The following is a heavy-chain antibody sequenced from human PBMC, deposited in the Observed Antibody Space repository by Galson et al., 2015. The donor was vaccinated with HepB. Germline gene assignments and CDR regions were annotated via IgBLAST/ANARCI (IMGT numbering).Heavy chain of an antibody. V-gene: IGHV3-23*01. D-gene: IGHD1-7*01. CDR2: ISGSGGST. CDR1: GFTFSSYA. J-gene: IGHJ4*02. Sequence: SLRLSCAASGFTFSSYAMSWVRQAPGKGLEWVSAISGSGGSTYYADSVKGRFTISRDNSKSTLYLQMNSLKTEDTAVYYCTTTPYNWNYSYWGQGTLVTVSS. CDR3: TTTPYNWNYSY.